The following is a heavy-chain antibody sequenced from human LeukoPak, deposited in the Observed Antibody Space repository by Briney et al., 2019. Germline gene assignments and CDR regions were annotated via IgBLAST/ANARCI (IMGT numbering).Heavy chain of an antibody. CDR2: ISGSGRSGA. CDR1: GFTFSTYA. J-gene: IGHJ4*02. D-gene: IGHD1-20*01. Sequence: GRSLRLSCVASGFTFSTYAMTWVRQAPGKGLEWVSVISGSGRSGANYADSVKGRFTISRDNSKNTLHLQMNSLRVEDTAIYYCAKAPGGGNWNWGQGTLVTVSS. V-gene: IGHV3-23*01. CDR3: AKAPGGGNWN.